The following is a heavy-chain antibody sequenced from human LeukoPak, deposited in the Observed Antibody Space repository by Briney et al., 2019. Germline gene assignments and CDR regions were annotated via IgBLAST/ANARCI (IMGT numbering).Heavy chain of an antibody. Sequence: GRSLRLSCAASGFTFSSYSMHWVRQAPGKGLEWLTLISYHGSNKEYTDSVKGRFTISRDNSKNTLSLQMNSLRTEDTAIYFCARSPERLGQGYLDSWGQGTLVTVSS. V-gene: IGHV3-30*04. D-gene: IGHD3/OR15-3a*01. CDR2: ISYHGSNK. CDR3: ARSPERLGQGYLDS. CDR1: GFTFSSYS. J-gene: IGHJ4*02.